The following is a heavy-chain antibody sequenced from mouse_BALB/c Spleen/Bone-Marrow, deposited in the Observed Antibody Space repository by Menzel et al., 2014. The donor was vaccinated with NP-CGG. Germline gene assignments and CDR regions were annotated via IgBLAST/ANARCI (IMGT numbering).Heavy chain of an antibody. J-gene: IGHJ1*01. CDR1: GYTFTSYY. D-gene: IGHD1-1*01. Sequence: QVQLQQSGAELVKPGASVKLSCKASGYTFTSYYMYWVKQRPGQGLEWIGEINPSNGGTNFNEKFKSKATLTVDKSSNTAYAQLSSLTSEDSAVYHCTRSNYGYWFFDVWGAGTTVTVSS. CDR3: TRSNYGYWFFDV. CDR2: INPSNGGT. V-gene: IGHV1S81*02.